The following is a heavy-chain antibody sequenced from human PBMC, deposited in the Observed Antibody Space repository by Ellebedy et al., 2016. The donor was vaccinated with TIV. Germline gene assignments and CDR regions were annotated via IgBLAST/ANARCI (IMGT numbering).Heavy chain of an antibody. CDR1: GDSVNSNTFH. CDR2: VYHTRHT. D-gene: IGHD3/OR15-3a*01. CDR3: ARQNTVFGLVIPYYFGA. V-gene: IGHV4-39*01. Sequence: SETLSLXXSVSGDSVNSNTFHWGWLRQPPGKGLEWLGNVYHTRHTWYNPSPKSRVTISLDTSKHSFSLRLTSVTAADTAVYYCARQNTVFGLVIPYYFGAWGQGTLVTVSS. J-gene: IGHJ4*02.